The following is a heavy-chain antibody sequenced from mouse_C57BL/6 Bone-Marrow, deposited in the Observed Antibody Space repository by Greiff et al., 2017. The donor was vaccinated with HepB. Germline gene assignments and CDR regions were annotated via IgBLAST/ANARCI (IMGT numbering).Heavy chain of an antibody. V-gene: IGHV1-54*01. J-gene: IGHJ4*01. CDR2: INPGSGGT. D-gene: IGHD2-3*01. CDR1: GYAFTNYL. Sequence: VQLQQSGAELVRPGTSVKVSCKASGYAFTNYLIEGVKQRPGQGLEWIGVINPGSGGTNYNEKFKGKATLTADKSSSTAYMQLSSLTSEDSAVYFCARSYDGYYEVMDYWGQGTSVTVSS. CDR3: ARSYDGYYEVMDY.